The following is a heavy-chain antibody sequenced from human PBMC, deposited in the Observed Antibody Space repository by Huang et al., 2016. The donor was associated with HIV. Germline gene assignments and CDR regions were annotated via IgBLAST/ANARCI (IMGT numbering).Heavy chain of an antibody. D-gene: IGHD3-22*01. CDR3: ARARGYYDSSVSYYFDY. CDR2: ISPIFGTA. V-gene: IGHV1-69*13. Sequence: QVQLVQSGAEVKKPGSSVKVSCKASGGTFRSYAISWVRQAPGQGLEWMGGISPIFGTANYAQKFQGRVTITADESTSTAYMELSSLRSEDTAVYYCARARGYYDSSVSYYFDYWGQGTLVTVSS. CDR1: GGTFRSYA. J-gene: IGHJ4*02.